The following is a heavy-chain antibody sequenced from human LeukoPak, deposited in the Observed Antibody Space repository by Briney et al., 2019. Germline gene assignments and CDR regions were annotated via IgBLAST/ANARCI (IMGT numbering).Heavy chain of an antibody. J-gene: IGHJ3*02. CDR3: AKFGQGRWRDAFDI. V-gene: IGHV3-23*01. Sequence: XCAXSGXXXXSYDMSWVRQAPGKGLEWVGAISGSGGSKYYADSVKGRFTISRDNSKNRVYMQMDSLRAEATAVYYCAKFGQGRWRDAFDIWGQGTMVTVSS. D-gene: IGHD3-10*01. CDR2: ISGSGGSK. CDR1: GXXXXSYD.